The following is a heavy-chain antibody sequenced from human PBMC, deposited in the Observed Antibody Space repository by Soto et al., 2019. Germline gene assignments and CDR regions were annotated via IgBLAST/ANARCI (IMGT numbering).Heavy chain of an antibody. Sequence: QVQLVESGGSVVQPGRSLRLSCAASGFTFSSYGMNWVRQSPGKGLEWLANIWYDGSDKYYAESMEGRFTISRDNSNSILLLPLHSLRAADTAVYFCARDWRYCSGVGCDSTRHSFAYWGQGTLVTVSS. CDR3: ARDWRYCSGVGCDSTRHSFAY. D-gene: IGHD2-15*01. V-gene: IGHV3-33*01. J-gene: IGHJ4*02. CDR2: IWYDGSDK. CDR1: GFTFSSYG.